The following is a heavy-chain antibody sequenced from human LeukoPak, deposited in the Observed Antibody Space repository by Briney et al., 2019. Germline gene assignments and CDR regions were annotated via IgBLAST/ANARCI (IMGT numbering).Heavy chain of an antibody. J-gene: IGHJ4*02. CDR2: INHSGST. CDR1: GGSFSGYY. V-gene: IGHV4-34*01. D-gene: IGHD3-10*01. Sequence: SETLSLTCAVYGGSFSGYYWSWIRQPPGKGLEWIGEINHSGSTNYNPSLKSRVTISVDTSKNQFSLKLSSVTAAGTAVYYCARASSQRHYYGSGSYSGYYFDYWGQGTLVTVSS. CDR3: ARASSQRHYYGSGSYSGYYFDY.